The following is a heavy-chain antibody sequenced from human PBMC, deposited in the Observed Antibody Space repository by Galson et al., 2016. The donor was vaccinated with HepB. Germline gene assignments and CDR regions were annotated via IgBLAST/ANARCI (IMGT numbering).Heavy chain of an antibody. Sequence: SVQVSCKASGGMFSSYAISWVRQAPGQGLEWMGGIIPKFGTANYAQKCQGRVTITADESTSTAYMELSSMRSEDTAVYYCARDRFVSGGSAVAWGQGTLVTVSS. CDR1: GGMFSSYA. D-gene: IGHD3-10*01. J-gene: IGHJ4*02. V-gene: IGHV1-69*13. CDR2: IIPKFGTA. CDR3: ARDRFVSGGSAVA.